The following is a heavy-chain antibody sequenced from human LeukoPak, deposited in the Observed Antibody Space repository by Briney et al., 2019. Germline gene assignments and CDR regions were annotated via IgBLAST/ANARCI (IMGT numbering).Heavy chain of an antibody. D-gene: IGHD1-26*01. J-gene: IGHJ4*02. CDR1: GFIVNSNY. V-gene: IGHV3-53*01. Sequence: GGSLRLSCAASGFIVNSNYMNWVRQAPGKGLEWVSVLYSDDTTYYADSVRGRFTISRDNSKNTLYLQMNNLRAEDTAVYYCARGGGYYAIDYWGQGTLVTVSS. CDR3: ARGGGYYAIDY. CDR2: LYSDDTT.